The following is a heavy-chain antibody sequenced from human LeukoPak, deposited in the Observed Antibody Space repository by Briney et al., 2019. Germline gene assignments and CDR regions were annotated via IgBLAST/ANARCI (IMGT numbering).Heavy chain of an antibody. CDR2: ISSSGSTI. CDR3: ARVFTPGIAAAGVDY. V-gene: IGHV3-48*04. Sequence: PGGSLRLSCAASGFTFSSYAMSWVRQAPGKGLEWVSYISSSGSTIYYADSVKGRFTISRDNAKNSLYLQMNSLRAEDTAVYYCARVFTPGIAAAGVDYWGQGTLVTVSS. CDR1: GFTFSSYA. D-gene: IGHD6-13*01. J-gene: IGHJ4*02.